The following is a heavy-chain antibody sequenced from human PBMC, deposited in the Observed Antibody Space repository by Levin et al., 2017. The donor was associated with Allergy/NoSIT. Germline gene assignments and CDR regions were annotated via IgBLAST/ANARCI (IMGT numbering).Heavy chain of an antibody. V-gene: IGHV3-21*01. CDR2: ISNSGTYI. CDR3: ATCTTTSCYFVQRDYNYSGMDV. D-gene: IGHD2-2*01. Sequence: GGSLRLSCAASGFTFRSYSMNWVRQAPGKGLEWVSSISNSGTYIYYADSVKGRFTISRDNAKNSLYLQMNSLRAENTAVYYCATCTTTSCYFVQRDYNYSGMDVWGQGTTVTVSS. J-gene: IGHJ6*02. CDR1: GFTFRSYS.